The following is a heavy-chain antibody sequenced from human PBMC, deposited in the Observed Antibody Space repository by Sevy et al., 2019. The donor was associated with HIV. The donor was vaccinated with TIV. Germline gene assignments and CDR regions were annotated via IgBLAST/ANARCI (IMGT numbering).Heavy chain of an antibody. D-gene: IGHD3-22*01. CDR3: ARKYDSSGYFDY. J-gene: IGHJ4*02. V-gene: IGHV3-23*01. Sequence: GESLKISCAASGFTFINYAMNWVRQAPGKGLEWFSGISGSGGRGDKTNYADSVKGRFTISRDDSKNSLYLQLNSLRAEDTAIYYCARKYDSSGYFDYWGQGTLVTVSS. CDR1: GFTFINYA. CDR2: ISGSGGRGDKT.